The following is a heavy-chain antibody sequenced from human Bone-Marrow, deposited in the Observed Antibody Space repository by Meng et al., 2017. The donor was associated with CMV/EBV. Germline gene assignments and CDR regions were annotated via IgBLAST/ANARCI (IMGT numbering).Heavy chain of an antibody. J-gene: IGHJ4*02. D-gene: IGHD1-20*01. CDR3: ARDRSPNWNLGYFDY. CDR2: IIPIFGTA. Sequence: SVKVSCKASGGTFSSYAISWVRQAPGQGLEWMGGIIPIFGTANYAQKFQGRVTITTDESTSTAYMELSSLRSEDTAVYYCARDRSPNWNLGYFDYRGQGTLGTVSS. V-gene: IGHV1-69*05. CDR1: GGTFSSYA.